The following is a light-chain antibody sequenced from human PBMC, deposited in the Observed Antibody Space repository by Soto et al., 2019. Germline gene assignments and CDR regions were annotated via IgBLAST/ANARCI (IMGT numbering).Light chain of an antibody. CDR1: QSVATN. Sequence: EIVMTQSPATLSVSPGARVTLSCRASQSVATNLAWYQQKPGQAPRLLIYGASSRATGIPDRFSGSGSGTDLTLTISRLEPEDFEVYYCQQFGSSPRTFGQGTKVDIK. J-gene: IGKJ1*01. V-gene: IGKV3-20*01. CDR3: QQFGSSPRT. CDR2: GAS.